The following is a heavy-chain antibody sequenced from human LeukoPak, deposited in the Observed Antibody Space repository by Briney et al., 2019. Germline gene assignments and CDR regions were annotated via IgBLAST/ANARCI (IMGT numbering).Heavy chain of an antibody. V-gene: IGHV3-66*01. CDR3: ASSAGVGATGSGAFDI. D-gene: IGHD1-26*01. CDR2: IYSGGST. Sequence: PGGSLRLSCAASGFTFSSYAMSWVRQAPGKGLEWVSVIYSGGSTYYADSVKGRFTISRDNSKNTLYLQMNSLRAEDTAVYYCASSAGVGATGSGAFDIWGQGTMVTVSS. CDR1: GFTFSSYA. J-gene: IGHJ3*02.